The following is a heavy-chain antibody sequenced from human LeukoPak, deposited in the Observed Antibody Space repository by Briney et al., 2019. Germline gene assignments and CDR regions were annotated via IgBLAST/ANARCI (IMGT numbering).Heavy chain of an antibody. V-gene: IGHV3-7*01. CDR2: IKQDGSDK. J-gene: IGHJ4*02. CDR1: GFSFSVYW. CDR3: ARDEGVPTNWRFDY. D-gene: IGHD3-10*01. Sequence: GGSLRLSCAASGFSFSVYWMSWVRQTPGKGLQWVANIKQDGSDKNYVDSVRGRFTISRDNAKNSLFLQMNGLRAEDSAIYYCARDEGVPTNWRFDYWGQGTLVTVSS.